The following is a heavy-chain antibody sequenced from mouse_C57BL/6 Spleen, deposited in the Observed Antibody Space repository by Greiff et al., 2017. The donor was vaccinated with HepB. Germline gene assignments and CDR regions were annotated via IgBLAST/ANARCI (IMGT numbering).Heavy chain of an antibody. D-gene: IGHD2-4*01. J-gene: IGHJ1*03. Sequence: EVKVEESGGGLVQPGGSMKLSCVASGFTFSNYWMNWVRQSPEKGLEWVAQIRLKSDNYATHYAESVKGRFTISRDDSKSSVYLQMNNLRAEDTGIYYCTGGFYDYGGYFDVWGTGTTVTVSS. CDR3: TGGFYDYGGYFDV. CDR1: GFTFSNYW. V-gene: IGHV6-3*01. CDR2: IRLKSDNYAT.